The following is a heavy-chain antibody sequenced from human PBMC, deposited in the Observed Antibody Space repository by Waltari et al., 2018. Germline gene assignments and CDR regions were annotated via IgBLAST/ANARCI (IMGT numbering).Heavy chain of an antibody. J-gene: IGHJ6*03. D-gene: IGHD6-19*01. Sequence: VQLVQSGAEVKKPGASVKVSCKASGYTFTGYYMHWVRRAPGQGLEWMGWINPNSGGTNYAQKFQGRVTMTRDTSISTAYMELSRLRSDDTAVYYCARWAVAGTEDYYYYMDVWGKGTTVTVSS. CDR2: INPNSGGT. CDR1: GYTFTGYY. V-gene: IGHV1-2*02. CDR3: ARWAVAGTEDYYYYMDV.